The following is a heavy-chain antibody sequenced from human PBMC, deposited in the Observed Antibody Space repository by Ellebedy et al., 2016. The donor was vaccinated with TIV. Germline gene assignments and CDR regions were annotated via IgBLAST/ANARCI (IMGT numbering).Heavy chain of an antibody. J-gene: IGHJ4*02. D-gene: IGHD3-22*01. CDR1: GYSFTSYW. Sequence: GESLKISXKGSGYSFTSYWIGWVRQMPGKGLDWMGIIYPGDSDTRYSPSFQGQVTISADKSISTAYLQWSSLKASDTAMYYCARLMGIRYYYDSSGYYDYWGQGTLVTVSS. V-gene: IGHV5-51*01. CDR2: IYPGDSDT. CDR3: ARLMGIRYYYDSSGYYDY.